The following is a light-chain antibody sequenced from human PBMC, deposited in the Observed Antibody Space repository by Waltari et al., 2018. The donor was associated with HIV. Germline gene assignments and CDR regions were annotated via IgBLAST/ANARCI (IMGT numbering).Light chain of an antibody. CDR1: SSTHGSDY. CDR3: VAWDDSLSGLL. Sequence: QSVLTQPPSASGTPGQRVTISCSGSSSTHGSDYVSWFQQPPVTIPPLLNYKNDQRPSAVPDRFSGSKSGTSASLAISGLRSEDEADYSCVAWDDSLSGLLFGGGTKLTVL. J-gene: IGLJ3*02. V-gene: IGLV1-47*01. CDR2: KND.